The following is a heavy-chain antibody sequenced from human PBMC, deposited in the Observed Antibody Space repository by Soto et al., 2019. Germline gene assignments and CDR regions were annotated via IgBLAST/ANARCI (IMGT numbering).Heavy chain of an antibody. CDR3: AKTRRGYDMFFYGLDV. Sequence: QVHLVESGGGVVQPGRSLRLACAVSGFRFSDYGMHWVRQAPGKGLEWVAVISNDGSKKYYGDSVRGRFTISRDDSKRTVYVQMDSLKPEDTAVYYCAKTRRGYDMFFYGLDVWGQGTTVTVSS. CDR1: GFRFSDYG. CDR2: ISNDGSKK. J-gene: IGHJ6*02. V-gene: IGHV3-30*18. D-gene: IGHD5-12*01.